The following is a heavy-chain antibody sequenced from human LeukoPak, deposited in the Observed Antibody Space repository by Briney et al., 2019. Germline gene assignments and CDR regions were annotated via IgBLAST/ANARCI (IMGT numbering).Heavy chain of an antibody. Sequence: PSETLSLTCTVSGGSISSGDYYWSWIRQPPGKGLEWIGYIYYSGSTYYNPSLKSRVTISVDTSKNQFSLKLSSVTAADTAVYYCAREGFHYDILTGYYRVRAFDIWDQGTMVTVSS. CDR3: AREGFHYDILTGYYRVRAFDI. J-gene: IGHJ3*02. D-gene: IGHD3-9*01. CDR1: GGSISSGDYY. CDR2: IYYSGST. V-gene: IGHV4-30-4*01.